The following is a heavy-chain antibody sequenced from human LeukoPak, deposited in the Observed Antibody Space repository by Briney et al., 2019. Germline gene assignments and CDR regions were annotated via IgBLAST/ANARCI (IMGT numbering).Heavy chain of an antibody. CDR1: GGSISLSTFH. V-gene: IGHV4-39*01. D-gene: IGHD3-10*01. CDR3: ARFYTTSQYGSGYMDV. Sequence: PSETLSLTCTVSGGSISLSTFHWGWIRQPPGKGLEWIGSMSYSGSTYYNPSLKSRVTIAVDTSKTQFSLKLSSVTAADTAVYYCARFYTTSQYGSGYMDVWGKGTTVTVSS. J-gene: IGHJ6*03. CDR2: MSYSGST.